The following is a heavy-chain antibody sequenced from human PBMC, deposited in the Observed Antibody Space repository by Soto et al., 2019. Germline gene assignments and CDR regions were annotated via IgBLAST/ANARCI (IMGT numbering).Heavy chain of an antibody. CDR3: ARVPDR. D-gene: IGHD2-2*01. V-gene: IGHV4-59*12. CDR2: IFYSGS. Sequence: SETLSLTCTVSGGSLSSYYWSWIRQPPGKGLEWIGYIFYSGSSYNPSLKSRVTISVDTSKNQLSLKLSSVTAADTAVYYCARVPDRWGQGTLVTVSS. J-gene: IGHJ5*02. CDR1: GGSLSSYY.